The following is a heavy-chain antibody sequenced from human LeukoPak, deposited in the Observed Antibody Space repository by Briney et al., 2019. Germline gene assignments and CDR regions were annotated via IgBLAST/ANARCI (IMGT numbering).Heavy chain of an antibody. V-gene: IGHV3-7*01. J-gene: IGHJ4*02. CDR3: AKDRSHYDILTGYRH. CDR1: GFTFSSYW. Sequence: GGSLRLSCEASGFTFSSYWMSWVRQAPGKGLEWVANIKQDGSEKYYVDSVKGRFTISRDNAKNSLYLQMNSLRAEDTAVYYCAKDRSHYDILTGYRHWGQGTLVTVSS. D-gene: IGHD3-9*01. CDR2: IKQDGSEK.